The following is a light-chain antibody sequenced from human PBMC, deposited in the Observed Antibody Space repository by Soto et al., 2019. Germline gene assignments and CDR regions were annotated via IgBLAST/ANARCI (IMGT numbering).Light chain of an antibody. V-gene: IGKV3-20*01. CDR1: QSVSSY. J-gene: IGKJ1*01. Sequence: EIVLTQSPATLSLSPGERATLSCRASQSVSSYLAWYQQKPGQAPRLLIYGTSNRATGIPDRFTGSGSGTDFTLTIIRLEREDFAVYYCQQYGTSPKTFGQGTKVDIK. CDR2: GTS. CDR3: QQYGTSPKT.